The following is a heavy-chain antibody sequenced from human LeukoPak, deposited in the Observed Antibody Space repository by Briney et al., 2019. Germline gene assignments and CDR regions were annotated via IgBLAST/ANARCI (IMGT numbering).Heavy chain of an antibody. Sequence: PSETLSLTCGVSGGSITSNWWSWVRQPPGKGLEWIGEVYHTGHTNYNPSLKSRATMSVDKSKSHFSLKLSSVTAADTAVYYCARRGVAAAATNFDYWGQGTLVTVSS. CDR2: VYHTGHT. V-gene: IGHV4/OR15-8*01. D-gene: IGHD3-10*01. CDR3: ARRGVAAAATNFDY. J-gene: IGHJ4*02. CDR1: GGSITSNW.